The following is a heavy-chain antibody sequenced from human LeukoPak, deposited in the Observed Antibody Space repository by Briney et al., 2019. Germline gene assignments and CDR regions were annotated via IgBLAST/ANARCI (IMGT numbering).Heavy chain of an antibody. CDR2: MNPNSGNT. V-gene: IGHV1-8*01. CDR3: ARDVEMATEVFDY. Sequence: ASVKVSCKASGYTFTSHDINWVRQATGQGLEWMGWMNPNSGNTGYAQKFQGRVTMTRNTSISTAYMELSSLRSEDTAVYYCARDVEMATEVFDYWGQGTLVTVSS. J-gene: IGHJ4*02. CDR1: GYTFTSHD. D-gene: IGHD5-24*01.